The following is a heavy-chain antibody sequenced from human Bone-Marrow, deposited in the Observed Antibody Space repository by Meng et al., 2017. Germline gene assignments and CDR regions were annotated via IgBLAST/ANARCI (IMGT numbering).Heavy chain of an antibody. D-gene: IGHD4-23*01. J-gene: IGHJ4*02. V-gene: IGHV4-34*01. CDR1: GGSFSGYY. CDR2: INHSGST. CDR3: ARGVASPIFSTVVTPAFDY. Sequence: QVQLPQWGAGLFKPAETLSLTCAVYGGSFSGYYWSWIRQPPGKGLEWIGEINHSGSTNYNPSLKSRVTISVDTSKNQFSLKLSSVTAADTAVYYCARGVASPIFSTVVTPAFDYWGQGTLVTVSS.